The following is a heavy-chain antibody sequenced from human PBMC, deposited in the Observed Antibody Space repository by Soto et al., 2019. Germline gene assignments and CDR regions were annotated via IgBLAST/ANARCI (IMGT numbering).Heavy chain of an antibody. CDR1: GFSFSSYY. Sequence: EVHLVESGGGLVQPGGSLRLSCAAPGFSFSSYYMSWVRQAPGKGLEWVANIKPDGSEKYYVDSVKGRFTISRDNAKNSLYLQMNSLRAEDTAVYYCARDLVAGSTDYWGQGTLVTVSS. V-gene: IGHV3-7*01. J-gene: IGHJ4*02. D-gene: IGHD2-21*01. CDR3: ARDLVAGSTDY. CDR2: IKPDGSEK.